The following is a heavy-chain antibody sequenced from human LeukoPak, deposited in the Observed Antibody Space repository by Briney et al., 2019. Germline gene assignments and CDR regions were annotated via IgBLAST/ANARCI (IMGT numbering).Heavy chain of an antibody. D-gene: IGHD1-1*01. CDR3: ARDPRNGGGQY. CDR2: IIPIFGTA. J-gene: IGHJ4*02. V-gene: IGHV1-69*13. CDR1: GYTFTGYY. Sequence: SVKVSCKASGYTFTGYYMHWVRQAPGQGLEWMGGIIPIFGTANYAQKFQGRVTITADESTSTAYMELSSLRSEDTAVYYCARDPRNGGGQYWGQGTLVTVSS.